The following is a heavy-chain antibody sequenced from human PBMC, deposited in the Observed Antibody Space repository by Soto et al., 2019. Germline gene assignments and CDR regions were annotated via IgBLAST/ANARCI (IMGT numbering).Heavy chain of an antibody. J-gene: IGHJ4*02. Sequence: SETLSLTCAVYGGSFSGYYWSWIRQPPGKGLEWIGEINHSGSTNYNPSLKSRVTISVDTSKNQFSLKLSSVTAADTAVYYCARALRGTMIQGDYWGQGTLVTVSS. D-gene: IGHD3-22*01. CDR3: ARALRGTMIQGDY. CDR2: INHSGST. CDR1: GGSFSGYY. V-gene: IGHV4-34*01.